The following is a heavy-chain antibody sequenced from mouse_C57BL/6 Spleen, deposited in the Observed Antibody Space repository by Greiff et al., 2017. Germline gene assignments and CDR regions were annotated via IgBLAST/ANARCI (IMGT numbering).Heavy chain of an antibody. CDR2: IDPENGDT. CDR1: GFNIKDDY. Sequence: DVQLQESGAELVRPGASVKLSCTASGFNIKDDYMHWVKQRPEQGLEWIGWIDPENGDTEYASKFQGKATITADTSSNTAYLQLSSLTSEDTAVYYCTTDSLWFAYWGQGTLVTVSA. D-gene: IGHD6-1*01. CDR3: TTDSLWFAY. V-gene: IGHV14-4*01. J-gene: IGHJ3*01.